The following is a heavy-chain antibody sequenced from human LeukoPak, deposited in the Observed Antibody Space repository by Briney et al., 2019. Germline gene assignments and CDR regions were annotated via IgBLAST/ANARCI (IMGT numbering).Heavy chain of an antibody. CDR1: GFTFSSYA. D-gene: IGHD4-17*01. CDR3: ARGPYGDYPRYYYYYGMDV. Sequence: GGSLRLSCAASGFTFSSYAMRWVRQAPGKGLEWVAVISYDGSNKYYADSVKGRFTISRDNSKNTLYLQMNSLRAEDTAVYYCARGPYGDYPRYYYYYGMDVWGQGTTVTVSS. J-gene: IGHJ6*02. V-gene: IGHV3-30-3*01. CDR2: ISYDGSNK.